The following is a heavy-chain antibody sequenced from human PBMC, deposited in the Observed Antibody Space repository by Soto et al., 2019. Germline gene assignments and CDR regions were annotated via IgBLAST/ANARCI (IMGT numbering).Heavy chain of an antibody. CDR3: ARARGWFDP. CDR1: GYTFTTYY. CDR2: NNPTDGTT. J-gene: IGHJ5*02. Sequence: QVQLVQSGAEVKKPGASVKVSCKASGYTFTTYYMHWVRQAPGQGLEWMGVNNPTDGTTTYAQKFQGRVTMTMDTSSSTVYMELSSLRSEDTAVYSCARARGWFDPWGQGNLVTVSS. D-gene: IGHD3-10*01. V-gene: IGHV1-46*01.